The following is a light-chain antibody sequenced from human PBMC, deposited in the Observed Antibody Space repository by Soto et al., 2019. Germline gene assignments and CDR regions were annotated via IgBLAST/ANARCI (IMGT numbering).Light chain of an antibody. CDR3: QHYYSSPFT. CDR2: WAS. V-gene: IGKV4-1*01. CDR1: QSVLYSSNNKNY. Sequence: DIVMTQSPDSLAVSLGERATIHCKSSQSVLYSSNNKNYLTWYQQTPGQPPKLLISWASTRESGVPDRFSGSGSGTDFTLTISSLQAEDVAVYYCQHYYSSPFTFGPGAKVDIK. J-gene: IGKJ3*01.